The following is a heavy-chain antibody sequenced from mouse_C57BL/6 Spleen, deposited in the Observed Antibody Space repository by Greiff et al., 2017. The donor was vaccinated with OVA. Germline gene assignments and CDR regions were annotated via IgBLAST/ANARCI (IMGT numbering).Heavy chain of an antibody. CDR2: IYPSSGNT. Sequence: VKLVESGAELARPGASVKLSCKASGYTFTSYGISWVKQRTGQGLEWIGEIYPSSGNTYYNEKFKGKATLTADKSSRTAYMEHRSLTSEASAVYFCAGYDYDSQYAMDYWGQGTSVTVSS. J-gene: IGHJ4*01. D-gene: IGHD2-4*01. V-gene: IGHV1-81*01. CDR3: AGYDYDSQYAMDY. CDR1: GYTFTSYG.